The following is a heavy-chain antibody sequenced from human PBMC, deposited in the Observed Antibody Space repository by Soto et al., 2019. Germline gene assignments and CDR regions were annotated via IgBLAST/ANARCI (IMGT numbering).Heavy chain of an antibody. V-gene: IGHV1-3*01. Sequence: GASVKVSCKASGYTFTSYAMHWVRQAPGQRLEWMGWTNAGNGNTKYSQKFQGRVTITRDTSASTAYMELSSLRSEDTAVYYCARGPYHYYYYYMDVWGKGTTVTVSS. CDR1: GYTFTSYA. CDR3: ARGPYHYYYYYMDV. J-gene: IGHJ6*03. CDR2: TNAGNGNT.